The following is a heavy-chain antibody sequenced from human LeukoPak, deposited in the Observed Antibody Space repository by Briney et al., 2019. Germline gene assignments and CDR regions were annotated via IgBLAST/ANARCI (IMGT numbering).Heavy chain of an antibody. Sequence: GGSLRLSRAASHLTVSGNYMRWVRQAPGKGLERVSLIFSRGSSYYAESVKGKLTSYRDNSKNTMYIQMNRLRAEDTAVYYCARGGGIVGVTVEYYFESWGQGTLVTVSS. D-gene: IGHD1-26*01. CDR2: IFSRGSS. J-gene: IGHJ4*02. CDR1: HLTVSGNY. V-gene: IGHV3-66*01. CDR3: ARGGGIVGVTVEYYFES.